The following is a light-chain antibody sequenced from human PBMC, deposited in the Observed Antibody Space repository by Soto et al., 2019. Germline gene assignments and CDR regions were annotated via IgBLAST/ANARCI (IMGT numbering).Light chain of an antibody. CDR1: SSDVGGYNY. V-gene: IGLV2-14*01. CDR2: EVS. J-gene: IGLJ3*02. CDR3: SSDKSISTRV. Sequence: QSALTQPASVSGSPGQSITISCTGTSSDVGGYNYVSWYQQHPGKAPKLMIYEVSNRPAGVSNRFSGSNSGNTASLTISVLQAEDEADYYCSSDKSISTRVFGGGTQLTVL.